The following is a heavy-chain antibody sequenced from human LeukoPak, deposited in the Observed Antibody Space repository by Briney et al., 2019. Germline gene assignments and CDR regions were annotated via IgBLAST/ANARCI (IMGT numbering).Heavy chain of an antibody. J-gene: IGHJ3*02. V-gene: IGHV1-3*01. Sequence: ASVKVSCKASGYTFTSYAMHWVRQAPGQRLEWMGWINAGNGNTKYSQKFQGRVTITRDTSASTAYMELSSLRSEDTAVYYCARALAVAGDAFDIWGQGTMVTVSS. CDR1: GYTFTSYA. D-gene: IGHD6-19*01. CDR3: ARALAVAGDAFDI. CDR2: INAGNGNT.